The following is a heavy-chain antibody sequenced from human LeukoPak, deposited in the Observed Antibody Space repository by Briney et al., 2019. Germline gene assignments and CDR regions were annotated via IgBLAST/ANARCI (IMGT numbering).Heavy chain of an antibody. CDR3: AKSPTVDAAFDI. V-gene: IGHV3-23*01. Sequence: GGSLRLSCAASGFTFSTYTMNWVRQAPGKGLEWVSGIGYTGDSTFYADSVKGRFTVSRDSSKNTLFLHMSSLRAEDTALYYCAKSPTVDAAFDIWGQGTMVTVSS. CDR1: GFTFSTYT. CDR2: IGYTGDST. J-gene: IGHJ3*02. D-gene: IGHD4-23*01.